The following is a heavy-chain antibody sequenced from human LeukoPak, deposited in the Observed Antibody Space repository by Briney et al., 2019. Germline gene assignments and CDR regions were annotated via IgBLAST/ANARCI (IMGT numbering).Heavy chain of an antibody. V-gene: IGHV3-33*01. D-gene: IGHD6-6*01. J-gene: IGHJ4*02. Sequence: GGSLRLSCAASGFTFSSYNMRWVRQAPGKGLEWVAVIWYDGINKYYADSVKGRFTISRDNSKNTLHLQMNSLRAEDTAVYYCARDQKAPLSILDYWGQGTLVTVSS. CDR3: ARDQKAPLSILDY. CDR1: GFTFSSYN. CDR2: IWYDGINK.